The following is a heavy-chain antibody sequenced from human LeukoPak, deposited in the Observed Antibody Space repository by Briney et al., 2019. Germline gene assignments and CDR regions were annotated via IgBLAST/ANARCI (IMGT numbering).Heavy chain of an antibody. D-gene: IGHD3-22*01. J-gene: IGHJ4*02. CDR3: AKTHRYGYSYFDN. CDR1: GFTFSNYA. V-gene: IGHV3-23*01. CDR2: ITDSGGST. Sequence: GGSLRLSCAASGFTFSNYAMSWVRQAPGKGLEWVSAITDSGGSTYYADSVKGRFTISRDKSKNTLYLQMNNLRAEDTAVYYCAKTHRYGYSYFDNWGQGTPVTVSS.